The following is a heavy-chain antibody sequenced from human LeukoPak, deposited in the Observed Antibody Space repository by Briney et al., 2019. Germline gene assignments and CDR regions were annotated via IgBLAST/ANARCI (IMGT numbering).Heavy chain of an antibody. CDR3: ARDLGGGDAFDI. D-gene: IGHD3-16*01. V-gene: IGHV3-48*01. J-gene: IGHJ3*02. CDR1: GFTFSSYS. Sequence: GGSLRLSCAASGFTFSSYSMNWVRQAPGKGLEWVSYISSSYRTIYYADSVKGRFTVSRDNAKNSLYLQMSSLRAEDTAFYYCARDLGGGDAFDIWGQGIMVTVSS. CDR2: ISSSYRTI.